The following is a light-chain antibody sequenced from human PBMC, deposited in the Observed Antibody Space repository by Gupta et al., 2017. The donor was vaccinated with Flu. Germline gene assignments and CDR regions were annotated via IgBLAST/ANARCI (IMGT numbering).Light chain of an antibody. CDR2: EVS. Sequence: PSLLASVGDRGTTTCRDGQHVGGSFVSYQQQPAKAPNLLLYEVSTSETGVIPRFCGSGCAREFSLTIISRQPYDFAAYYYHQYNSYSPHTFGQGTKVEIK. J-gene: IGKJ2*01. CDR1: QHVGGS. CDR3: HQYNSYSPHT. V-gene: IGKV1-5*03.